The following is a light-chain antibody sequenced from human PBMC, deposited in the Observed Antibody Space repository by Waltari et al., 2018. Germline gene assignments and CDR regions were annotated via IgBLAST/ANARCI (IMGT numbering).Light chain of an antibody. CDR2: VAS. J-gene: IGKJ2*01. CDR3: QRYSSSPPGYT. Sequence: DIVLTHPTGTFSVSPGERATLSCLASQSVTSNYFAWYQQKRRQAPRLLVYVASTRVTVIPDRFSGSGSGTDFTLTISRLEPEDFAVYYCQRYSSSPPGYTFGQGTKLEIK. CDR1: QSVTSNY. V-gene: IGKV3-20*01.